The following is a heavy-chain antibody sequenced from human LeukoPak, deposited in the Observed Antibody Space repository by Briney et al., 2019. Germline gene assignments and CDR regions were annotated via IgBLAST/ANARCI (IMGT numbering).Heavy chain of an antibody. J-gene: IGHJ4*02. CDR2: IYHSGST. D-gene: IGHD5-12*01. V-gene: IGHV4-39*07. CDR1: GGSISSSSYY. Sequence: SETLSLTCTVSGGSISSSSYYWGWIRQPPGKGLEWIGEIYHSGSTNYNPSLKSRVTISVDTSKNQFSLKLSSVTAADTAVYYCAKEGGYSANTSWGQGTLVTVSS. CDR3: AKEGGYSANTS.